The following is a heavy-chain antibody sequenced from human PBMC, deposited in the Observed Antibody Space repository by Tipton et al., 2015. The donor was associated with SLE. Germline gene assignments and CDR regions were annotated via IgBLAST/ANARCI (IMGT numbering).Heavy chain of an antibody. J-gene: IGHJ2*01. CDR3: ARGCCSGGSCSYWYFDL. D-gene: IGHD2-15*01. Sequence: QLVQSGAEVKKPGASVKVSCKASGYTFTGYYMHWVRQAPGQGLEWMGRINPNSGGTNYAQKFQGRVTMTRDTSISTAYMELSRLRSDDTAVYYCARGCCSGGSCSYWYFDLWGRGTLVTVSS. CDR1: GYTFTGYY. CDR2: INPNSGGT. V-gene: IGHV1-2*06.